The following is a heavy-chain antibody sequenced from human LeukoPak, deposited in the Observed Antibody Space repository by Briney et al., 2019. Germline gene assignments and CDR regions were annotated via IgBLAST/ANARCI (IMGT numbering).Heavy chain of an antibody. V-gene: IGHV3-23*01. CDR3: AKVQQQLGPFDY. J-gene: IGHJ4*02. D-gene: IGHD6-13*01. CDR1: GFTVSSNY. CDR2: ISSSGGST. Sequence: GGSLRLSCAASGFTVSSNYMSWVRQAPGKGLEWVSAISSSGGSTYYADSVKGRFTISRDNSKNTLYLQMNSLRAEDTAVYYCAKVQQQLGPFDYWGQGTLVTVSS.